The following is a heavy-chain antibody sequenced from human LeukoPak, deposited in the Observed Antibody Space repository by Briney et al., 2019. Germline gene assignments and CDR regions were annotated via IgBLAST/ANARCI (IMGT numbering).Heavy chain of an antibody. D-gene: IGHD5-18*01. CDR3: ARSVDTAMAKFDY. CDR2: IIPIFGTA. J-gene: IGHJ4*02. Sequence: SVKVSCKASGGTFSSYAISWVRQAPGQGLEWMGGIIPIFGTANYAQKFQGRVTITADESTSTAYMELSSLRSEDTAVYYCARSVDTAMAKFDYWGQETLVTVSS. CDR1: GGTFSSYA. V-gene: IGHV1-69*13.